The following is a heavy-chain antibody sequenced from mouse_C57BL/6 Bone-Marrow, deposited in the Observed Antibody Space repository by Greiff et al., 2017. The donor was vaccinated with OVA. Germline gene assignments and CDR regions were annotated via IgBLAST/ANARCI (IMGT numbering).Heavy chain of an antibody. D-gene: IGHD1-1*01. J-gene: IGHJ2*01. CDR3: ARSRYYGSTLDY. CDR1: GYTFTSYW. V-gene: IGHV1-53*01. CDR2: INPSNGGT. Sequence: QVQLQQPGTELVKPGASVKLSCKASGYTFTSYWMHWVKQRPGQGLEWIGNINPSNGGTNYNEKFKSKATLTVDKSSSTAYMQLSSLASEDSAVYYCARSRYYGSTLDYWGQGTTLTVSS.